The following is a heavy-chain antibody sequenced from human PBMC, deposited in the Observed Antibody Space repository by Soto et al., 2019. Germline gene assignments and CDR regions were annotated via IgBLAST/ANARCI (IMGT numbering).Heavy chain of an antibody. CDR1: GGSVSSKSGA. D-gene: IGHD6-6*01. V-gene: IGHV6-1*01. J-gene: IGHJ6*02. Sequence: SQTLSLTCAISGGSVSSKSGAWEWVRESPSRGLEWLGRTYYRSKWYNDYAVSVKSRITINPDTSKNQFSLQLNSVTPEDTAVYYCARAKEYSSSSGMDVWGQGTTVTVSS. CDR3: ARAKEYSSSSGMDV. CDR2: TYYRSKWYN.